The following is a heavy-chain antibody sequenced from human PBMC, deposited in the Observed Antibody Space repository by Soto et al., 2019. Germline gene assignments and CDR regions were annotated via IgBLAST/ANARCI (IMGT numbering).Heavy chain of an antibody. D-gene: IGHD6-13*01. CDR3: ARRGSICPHYYYFMDL. V-gene: IGHV3-23*01. CDR1: GFTFSASV. Sequence: EVQLLENGGGLVQPGGSLRLSCAASGFTFSASVMSWVRQAPGKGLEWVSSISNSGANTYYADPVKGRFTISRDNSNNTLSLQMNSLRAEDTALYYCARRGSICPHYYYFMDLWGKGTTVTVSS. J-gene: IGHJ6*03. CDR2: ISNSGANT.